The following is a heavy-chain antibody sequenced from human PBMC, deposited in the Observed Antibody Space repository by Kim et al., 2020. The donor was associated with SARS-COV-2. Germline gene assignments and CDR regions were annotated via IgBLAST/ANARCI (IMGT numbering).Heavy chain of an antibody. CDR2: INHSGST. CDR1: GGSFSGYY. Sequence: SETLSLTCAVYGGSFSGYYWSWIRQPPGKVLEWIGEINHSGSTNYNPSLKSRVTISVDTSNNQFSLKLSSVTAADTAVSYCARGLLMVRGVKDAFDIWG. V-gene: IGHV4-34*01. J-gene: IGHJ3*02. D-gene: IGHD3-10*01. CDR3: ARGLLMVRGVKDAFDI.